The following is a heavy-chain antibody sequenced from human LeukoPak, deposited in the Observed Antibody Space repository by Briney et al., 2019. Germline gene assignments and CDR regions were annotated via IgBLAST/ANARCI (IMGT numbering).Heavy chain of an antibody. CDR3: AREDSSGRGLWN. Sequence: GGSLRLSCAASGFIISNYGMHWVRQTPGKGLEWVAVISYDGSNKYYADSVKGRFTISRDNSKNTLYLQMNSLRAEDTAVYYCAREDSSGRGLWNWGQGTLVTVSS. V-gene: IGHV3-30*03. D-gene: IGHD6-19*01. CDR1: GFIISNYG. CDR2: ISYDGSNK. J-gene: IGHJ4*02.